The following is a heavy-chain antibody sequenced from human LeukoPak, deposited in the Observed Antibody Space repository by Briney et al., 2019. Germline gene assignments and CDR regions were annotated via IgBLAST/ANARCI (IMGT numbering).Heavy chain of an antibody. V-gene: IGHV3-11*03. CDR3: ARHGSGSYYPFDY. J-gene: IGHJ4*02. Sequence: PEGSLRLSCAASGFTFSDYYMSWIRQAPGKGLEWVSYISSSSSYTNYADSVKGRFTISRDNAKNSLYLQMNSLRAEDTAVYYCARHGSGSYYPFDYWGQGTLVTVSS. CDR1: GFTFSDYY. CDR2: ISSSSSYT. D-gene: IGHD3-10*01.